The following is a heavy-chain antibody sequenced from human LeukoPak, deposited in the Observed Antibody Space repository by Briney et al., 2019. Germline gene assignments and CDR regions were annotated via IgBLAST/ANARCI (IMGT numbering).Heavy chain of an antibody. Sequence: SETLSLTCTVSGGSVSNYYWTWIRQPPGKGLEWIGYIFYSGSTNHNPSLMSRATISVDTSKNQFSLNLRSVTTADTAVYYCARWVGYYFDSWGQGTLVTVSS. V-gene: IGHV4-59*02. CDR1: GGSVSNYY. CDR3: ARWVGYYFDS. J-gene: IGHJ4*02. D-gene: IGHD2-15*01. CDR2: IFYSGST.